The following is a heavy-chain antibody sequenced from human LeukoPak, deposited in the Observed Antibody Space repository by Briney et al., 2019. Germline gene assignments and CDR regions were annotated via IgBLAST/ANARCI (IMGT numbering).Heavy chain of an antibody. CDR3: AREKLSYYGSGSYFDY. D-gene: IGHD3-10*01. CDR2: IYYSGST. Sequence: SETLSLTCTVSGGSISSSSYYWGWIRQPPGKGLEWIGSIYYSGSTYYNPSRKSRVTISVDTSKNQFSLKLSSVTAADTAVYYCAREKLSYYGSGSYFDYWGQGTLVTVSS. V-gene: IGHV4-39*07. CDR1: GGSISSSSYY. J-gene: IGHJ4*02.